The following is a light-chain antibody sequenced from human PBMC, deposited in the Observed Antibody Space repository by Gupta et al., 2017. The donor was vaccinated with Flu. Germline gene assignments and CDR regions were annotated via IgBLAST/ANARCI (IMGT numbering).Light chain of an antibody. CDR2: AAS. J-gene: IGKJ4*01. V-gene: IGKV1-9*01. Sequence: PSFLSASVGDRVTITCRASQGISSYLAWYLQKPGKAPKLLIYAASTVKSGVPSRFSGSGSGTEFTLTISSRQPEDFATYYCQQLNFYPLTFGGGTKVEIK. CDR3: QQLNFYPLT. CDR1: QGISSY.